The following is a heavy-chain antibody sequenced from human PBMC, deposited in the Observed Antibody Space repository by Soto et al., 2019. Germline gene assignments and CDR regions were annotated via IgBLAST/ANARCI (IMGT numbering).Heavy chain of an antibody. J-gene: IGHJ4*02. Sequence: QVQLVESGGGVVQPGKSLRLSCAASGFTFSTYGMHWVRQAPGKGLEWVAVIWYDGSNKYNGDSLKGRFTISRDNSKNTLYLQINNLRAEDTAVSYCGRDGAVGDTAVVDSWGQGTLVTVSS. V-gene: IGHV3-33*01. D-gene: IGHD5-18*01. CDR2: IWYDGSNK. CDR1: GFTFSTYG. CDR3: GRDGAVGDTAVVDS.